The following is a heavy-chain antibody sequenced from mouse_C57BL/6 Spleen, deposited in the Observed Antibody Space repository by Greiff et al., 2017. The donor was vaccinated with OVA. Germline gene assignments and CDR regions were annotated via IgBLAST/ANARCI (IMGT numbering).Heavy chain of an antibody. D-gene: IGHD6-1*01. CDR2: ISSGGDYI. CDR1: GFTFSSYA. V-gene: IGHV5-9-1*02. Sequence: EVKLVESGEGSVKPGGSLKLSCAASGFTFSSYAMSWVRQTPEKRLEWVAYISSGGDYIYYADTVKGRFTISRDNARNTLYLQMSSLKSEDTAMYYCTREAANLGFAYWGQGTLVTVSA. J-gene: IGHJ3*01. CDR3: TREAANLGFAY.